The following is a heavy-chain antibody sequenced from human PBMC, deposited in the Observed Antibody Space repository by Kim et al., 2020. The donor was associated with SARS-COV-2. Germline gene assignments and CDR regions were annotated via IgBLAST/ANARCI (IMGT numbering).Heavy chain of an antibody. J-gene: IGHJ3*02. CDR1: GGTFSSYA. D-gene: IGHD3-9*01. CDR2: IIPIFGTA. CDR3: SSLTNSHAFDI. Sequence: SVKVSCKASGGTFSSYAISWVRQAPGQGLEWMGGIIPIFGTANYAQKFQGRVTITADESTSTAYMELSSLRSEDTAVYYCSSLTNSHAFDIWGQGTMVTVSS. V-gene: IGHV1-69*13.